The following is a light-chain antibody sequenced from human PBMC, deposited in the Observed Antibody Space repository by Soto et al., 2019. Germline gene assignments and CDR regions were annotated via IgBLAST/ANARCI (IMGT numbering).Light chain of an antibody. CDR2: EGS. Sequence: QSALTQPASVSGSPGQSITISCTGTSNDLGSYNLVSWYQQHPGKAPKLMIYEGSKRPSGVSNRFSGSKSGNTASLTISGLQAEDEAAYYCSSYTSSSTRVFGTGTKLTVL. V-gene: IGLV2-14*02. CDR1: SNDLGSYNL. J-gene: IGLJ1*01. CDR3: SSYTSSSTRV.